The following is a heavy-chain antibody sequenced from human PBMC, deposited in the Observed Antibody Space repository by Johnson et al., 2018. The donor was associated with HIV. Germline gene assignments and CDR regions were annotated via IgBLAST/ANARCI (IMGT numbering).Heavy chain of an antibody. Sequence: QVQLVESGGGVVQPGGSLRLSCATSGFTFSSYWMSWIRQAPGTGLEWVSYISSSGSTIYYAASVKGRFTISRDNAKKSMYLQMNSLRAEDTAVYYCARVSMLFIAADAFDIWGQGTMVTVS. CDR2: ISSSGSTI. J-gene: IGHJ3*02. D-gene: IGHD2-21*01. CDR1: GFTFSSYW. CDR3: ARVSMLFIAADAFDI. V-gene: IGHV3-11*04.